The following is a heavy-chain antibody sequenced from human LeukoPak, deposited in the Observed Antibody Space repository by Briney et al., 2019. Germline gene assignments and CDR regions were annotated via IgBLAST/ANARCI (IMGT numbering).Heavy chain of an antibody. J-gene: IGHJ6*03. D-gene: IGHD3-16*01. V-gene: IGHV1-2*02. CDR2: INPNSGGT. CDR1: GYTFSGYY. CDR3: AKNYYDYVWGGEPYYYYYMDV. Sequence: PAASVKVSCKASGYTFSGYYMHWVRQAPGQGLEWMGWINPNSGGTNYAQKFQGRVTMTRDTSIRTAYMELSRLRSDDTAVYYCAKNYYDYVWGGEPYYYYYMDVWGKGTTVTVSS.